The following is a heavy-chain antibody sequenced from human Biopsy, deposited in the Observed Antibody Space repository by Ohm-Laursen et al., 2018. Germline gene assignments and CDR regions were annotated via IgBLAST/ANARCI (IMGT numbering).Heavy chain of an antibody. CDR2: INPSGSTT. Sequence: SVKVSCKASGGTFTTYAISWVRQAPGQGLEWMGMINPSGSTTSYPQIFQGRVTMTRDTSKSTVYMELSSLRSADTAVYFCARNTGWYGDLYYFDYWGQGTQVTVSS. J-gene: IGHJ4*02. V-gene: IGHV1-46*01. CDR1: GGTFTTYA. CDR3: ARNTGWYGDLYYFDY. D-gene: IGHD6-19*01.